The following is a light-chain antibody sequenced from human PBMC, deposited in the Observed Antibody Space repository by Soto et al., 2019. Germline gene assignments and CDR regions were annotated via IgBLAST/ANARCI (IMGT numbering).Light chain of an antibody. CDR3: QQYGSSRT. V-gene: IGKV3-20*01. Sequence: EIVMTQSPATLSVSPGERATLSCRASQSVSSNLAWYQPKPGQAPSLLIYGASSRATGIPDRFSGSGSGTDFTLTISRLEPEDFAVYYCQQYGSSRTFGQGTKVDIK. CDR2: GAS. CDR1: QSVSSN. J-gene: IGKJ1*01.